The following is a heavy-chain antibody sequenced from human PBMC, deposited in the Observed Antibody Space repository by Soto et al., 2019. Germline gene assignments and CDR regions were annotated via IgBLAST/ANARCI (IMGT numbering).Heavy chain of an antibody. CDR2: IYYSGST. CDR1: GGSISSYY. V-gene: IGHV4-59*01. D-gene: IGHD6-6*01. J-gene: IGHJ3*02. Sequence: SETLSLTCTVSGGSISSYYWSWIRQPPGKGLEWIGYIYYSGSTNYNPSLKSRVTISVDTSKNQFSLKLSSVTAADTAVYYCARDGEISPAEYSSSSGAFDIWGQGTMVTVSS. CDR3: ARDGEISPAEYSSSSGAFDI.